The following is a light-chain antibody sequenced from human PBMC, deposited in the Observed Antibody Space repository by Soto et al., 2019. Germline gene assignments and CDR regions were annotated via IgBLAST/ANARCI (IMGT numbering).Light chain of an antibody. CDR3: QQRNVWPPVT. J-gene: IGKJ5*01. CDR2: KAS. CDR1: QTISSW. Sequence: DIQMTQTPSTLSGSVGDRVTITCRASQTISSWLAWYQQKPGKAPKLLIYKASTLKSGVPSRFSGSGSGTDFTLTISSLQPEDSAIYYCQQRNVWPPVTFGLGRLLEIK. V-gene: IGKV1-5*03.